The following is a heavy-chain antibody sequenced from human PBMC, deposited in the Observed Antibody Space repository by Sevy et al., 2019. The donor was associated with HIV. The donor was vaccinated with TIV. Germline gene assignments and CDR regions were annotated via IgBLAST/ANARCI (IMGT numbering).Heavy chain of an antibody. D-gene: IGHD3-10*01. CDR2: IRSKAYGGTT. CDR3: TSTRRRITMVRGVIELDY. Sequence: GGSLRLSCTASGFTFGDYAMSWFRQAPGKGLEWVGFIRSKAYGGTTEYAASVKGRFTISRDDSKSIAYLQMNSPKTEDTAVYYCTSTRRRITMVRGVIELDYWGQGTLVTVSS. V-gene: IGHV3-49*03. CDR1: GFTFGDYA. J-gene: IGHJ4*02.